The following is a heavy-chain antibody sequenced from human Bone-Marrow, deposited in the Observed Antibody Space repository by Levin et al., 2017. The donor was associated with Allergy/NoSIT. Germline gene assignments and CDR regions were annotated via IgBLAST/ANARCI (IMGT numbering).Heavy chain of an antibody. CDR3: VGGYTAILKD. Sequence: GASVKVSCKASGGTSSSYNINWVRQAPGQGLEWMGRILPILDVRNYAQKFQDRVTITADKSTNTGYMEIRSLTSGDTAVYYCVGGYTAILKDWGQGTLVTVSS. D-gene: IGHD2-2*02. J-gene: IGHJ4*02. V-gene: IGHV1-69*02. CDR2: ILPILDVR. CDR1: GGTSSSYN.